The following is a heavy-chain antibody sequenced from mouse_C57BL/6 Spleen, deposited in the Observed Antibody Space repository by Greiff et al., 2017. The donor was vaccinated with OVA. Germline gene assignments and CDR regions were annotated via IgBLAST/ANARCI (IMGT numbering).Heavy chain of an antibody. D-gene: IGHD2-2*01. CDR2: IYPGSGST. J-gene: IGHJ1*03. V-gene: IGHV1-55*01. CDR3: ALYGYDVDWYFDV. CDR1: GYTFTSYW. Sequence: VQLQQPGAELVKPGASVKMSCKASGYTFTSYWITWVKQRPGQGLEWIGDIYPGSGSTNYNEKFKSKATLTVDTSSSTAYMQLSSLTSEDSAVYYCALYGYDVDWYFDVWGTGTTVTVSS.